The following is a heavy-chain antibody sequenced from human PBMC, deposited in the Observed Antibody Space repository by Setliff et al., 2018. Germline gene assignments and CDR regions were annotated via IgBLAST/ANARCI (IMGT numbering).Heavy chain of an antibody. Sequence: SETLSLTCTVYGASFSDYYWGWIRQPPGKGLEWIAEINLSGSTNYNPSLKSRVTISVDTSKNQFSLKLSSVTAADTAVYYCRFWCGYYKNDYWGQGTLVTVSS. CDR2: INLSGST. D-gene: IGHD3-3*01. V-gene: IGHV4-34*01. J-gene: IGHJ4*01. CDR3: RFWCGYYKNDY. CDR1: GASFSDYY.